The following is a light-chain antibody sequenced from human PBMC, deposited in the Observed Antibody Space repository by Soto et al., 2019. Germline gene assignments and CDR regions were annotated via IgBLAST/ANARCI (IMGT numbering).Light chain of an antibody. Sequence: EIVMTQSPATLSVSPGERATLPCRASHSVRSSLAWYQQKPGQAPRLLIHGASTRATGIPGRFSGSGSGTEFTLIISSLQSEDFAVYYCQQYNEWPETFGHGTRVEIK. CDR1: HSVRSS. CDR3: QQYNEWPET. J-gene: IGKJ1*01. CDR2: GAS. V-gene: IGKV3-15*01.